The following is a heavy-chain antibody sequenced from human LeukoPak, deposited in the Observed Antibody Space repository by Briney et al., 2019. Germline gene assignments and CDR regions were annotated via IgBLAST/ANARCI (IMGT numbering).Heavy chain of an antibody. CDR1: GYTFTSYD. V-gene: IGHV1-8*01. CDR3: ARGAVVVVPAAIPRGSYYMDV. D-gene: IGHD2-2*02. J-gene: IGHJ6*03. CDR2: MNPNSGNT. Sequence: GASVKVSCKATGYTFTSYDINWVRQATGQGLEWMGWMNPNSGNTGYAQKFQGRVTMTRNTSISTAYTELSSLRSEDTAVYYCARGAVVVVPAAIPRGSYYMDVWGKGTTVTVSS.